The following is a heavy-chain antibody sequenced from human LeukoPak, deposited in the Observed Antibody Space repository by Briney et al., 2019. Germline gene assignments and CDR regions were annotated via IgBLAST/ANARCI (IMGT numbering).Heavy chain of an antibody. J-gene: IGHJ4*02. V-gene: IGHV1-46*01. CDR3: ARDQEGFDY. CDR1: GYTFTSNY. CDR2: IYPRDGST. Sequence: GASVKVSCKASGYTFTSNYIHWVRQAPGQGLEWMGMIYPRDGSTSYAPKFQGRVTVTRDTSTSTVHMELSGLRSEDTAVYYCARDQEGFDYWGQGTLVTVSS.